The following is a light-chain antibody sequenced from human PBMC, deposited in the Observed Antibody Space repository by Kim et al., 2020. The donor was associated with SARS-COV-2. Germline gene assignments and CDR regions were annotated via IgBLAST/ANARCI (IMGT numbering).Light chain of an antibody. CDR3: CSYAGSYTLI. CDR1: SSDVGVYNY. J-gene: IGLJ2*01. V-gene: IGLV2-11*01. Sequence: GKSVTSSCTGTSSDVGVYNYVSWYQQHPGKAPKLMIYDVSKRPSGVPDRFSGSKSGNTASLTISGLQAEDEGDYYCCSYAGSYTLIFGGGTQLTVL. CDR2: DVS.